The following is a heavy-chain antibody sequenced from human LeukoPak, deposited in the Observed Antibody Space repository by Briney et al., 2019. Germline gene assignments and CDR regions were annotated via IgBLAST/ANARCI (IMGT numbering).Heavy chain of an antibody. CDR2: IKQDGSEK. V-gene: IGHV3-7*01. J-gene: IGHJ4*02. CDR1: GGSFSGYY. CDR3: ARDGQDGYYDSSGYGH. D-gene: IGHD3-22*01. Sequence: ETLSLTCAVYGGSFSGYYWSWIRQPPGKGLEWVANIKQDGSEKYYVDSVKGRFTISRDNAKNSLYLQMNSLRVEDTAVYYCARDGQDGYYDSSGYGHWGQGTLVTVSS.